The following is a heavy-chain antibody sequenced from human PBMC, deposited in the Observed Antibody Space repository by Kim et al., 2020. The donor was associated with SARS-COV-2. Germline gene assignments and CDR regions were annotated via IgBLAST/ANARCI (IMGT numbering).Heavy chain of an antibody. CDR2: MNPNSGNT. V-gene: IGHV1-8*01. Sequence: ASVKVSCKASGYTFTSYDINWVRQATGQGLEWMGWMNPNSGNTGYAQKFQGRVTMTRNTSISTAYMELSSLRSEDTAVYYCAREQVLLWFGELFDHNWFDPWGQGTLVTVSS. CDR1: GYTFTSYD. D-gene: IGHD3-10*01. J-gene: IGHJ5*02. CDR3: AREQVLLWFGELFDHNWFDP.